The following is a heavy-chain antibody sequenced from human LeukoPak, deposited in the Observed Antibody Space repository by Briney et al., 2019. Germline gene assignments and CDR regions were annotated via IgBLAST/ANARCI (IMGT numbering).Heavy chain of an antibody. CDR3: ARGPNSNWSGLDF. J-gene: IGHJ4*02. Sequence: GGSLRLSCTASGFSFSGHWMHWARQLPGKGLVWVSCISPTGSTTSYADSVKGRFTVSRDNTKNTLYLQVNNLRAEDTAVYYCARGPNSNWSGLDFWGQGTLLTVSS. V-gene: IGHV3-74*01. CDR2: ISPTGSTT. D-gene: IGHD6-6*01. CDR1: GFSFSGHW.